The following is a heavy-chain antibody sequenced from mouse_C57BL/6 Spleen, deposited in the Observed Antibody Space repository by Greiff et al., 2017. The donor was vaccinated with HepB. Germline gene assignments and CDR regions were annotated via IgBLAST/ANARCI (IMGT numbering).Heavy chain of an antibody. D-gene: IGHD2-2*01. CDR2: INPNNGGT. CDR1: GYTFTDYN. Sequence: EVQLQQSGPELVKPGASVKIPCKASGYTFTDYNMDWVKQSHGKSLEWIGDINPNNGGTIYNQKFKGKATLTVEKSSSTAYMELRSLTSEDTAVYYCARSHIYYGYDGPAWFAYWGQETLVTVSA. V-gene: IGHV1-18*01. J-gene: IGHJ3*01. CDR3: ARSHIYYGYDGPAWFAY.